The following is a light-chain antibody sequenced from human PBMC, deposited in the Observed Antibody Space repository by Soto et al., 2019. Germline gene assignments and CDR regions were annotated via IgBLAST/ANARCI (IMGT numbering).Light chain of an antibody. CDR3: QEYNSYTWT. J-gene: IGKJ1*01. Sequence: DIQMTQSPSTLSASVGDRVTITCRASQSVRSWLAWYQQKPGRAPKFLIYDASSLASGVPSRFSGSGSGTEFTLTISSLQPDDFASFYCQEYNSYTWTFGQGTKVDI. CDR2: DAS. V-gene: IGKV1-5*01. CDR1: QSVRSW.